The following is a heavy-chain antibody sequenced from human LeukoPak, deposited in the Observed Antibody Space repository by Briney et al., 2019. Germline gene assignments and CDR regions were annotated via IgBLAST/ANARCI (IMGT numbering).Heavy chain of an antibody. CDR1: GGSISSYY. V-gene: IGHV4-4*09. CDR3: ARTAARTYYYYYMDV. Sequence: SETLSLTCTVSGGSISSYYWSWVRQPPGKGLEWIGYIYTSGSTNYNPSLKSRVTISVDTSKNLFSLKLSSVTAADTAVYYCARTAARTYYYYYMDVWGKGTTVTVSS. D-gene: IGHD6-13*01. CDR2: IYTSGST. J-gene: IGHJ6*03.